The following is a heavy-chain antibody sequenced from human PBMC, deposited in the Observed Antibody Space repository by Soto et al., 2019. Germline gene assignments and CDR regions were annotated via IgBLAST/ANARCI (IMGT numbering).Heavy chain of an antibody. CDR3: AKRHSITIFGVVISDYFDY. D-gene: IGHD3-3*01. CDR1: GFTFSSYA. J-gene: IGHJ4*02. Sequence: GGALRLSCAASGFTFSSYAMSWVRQAPGKGLEWVSAISGSGGSTYYADSVKGRFTISRDNSKNTLYLQMNSLRAEDTAVYYCAKRHSITIFGVVISDYFDYWGQGTLVTVSS. CDR2: ISGSGGST. V-gene: IGHV3-23*01.